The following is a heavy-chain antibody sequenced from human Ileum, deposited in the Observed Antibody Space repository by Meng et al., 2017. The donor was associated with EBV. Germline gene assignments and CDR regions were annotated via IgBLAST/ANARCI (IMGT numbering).Heavy chain of an antibody. Sequence: QVQLVQSGSELXXXXXSXKVSCKASGYPFSTYTINWVRQARGRGLEWMGWISTNTGTPTYTQGFTGRFVFSLDTSVSTAYLQISSLKAEDTAVYYCARGGNFDPWGQGTLVTVSS. CDR3: ARGGNFDP. CDR1: GYPFSTYT. J-gene: IGHJ5*02. V-gene: IGHV7-4-1*02. D-gene: IGHD2/OR15-2a*01. CDR2: ISTNTGTP.